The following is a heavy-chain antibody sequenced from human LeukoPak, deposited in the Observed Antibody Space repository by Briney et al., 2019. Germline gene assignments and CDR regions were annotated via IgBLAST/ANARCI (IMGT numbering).Heavy chain of an antibody. J-gene: IGHJ5*02. CDR1: GYTFTGYY. Sequence: ASVKVSCKASGYTFTGYYMHWVRQAPGQGLEWMGWINPNSGGTNYAQKFQGRFTMTRDTSISTAYMELSRLRSDDTAVYYCARDRGIAARQSGRYFNWFDPWGQGTLVTVSS. CDR2: INPNSGGT. V-gene: IGHV1-2*02. CDR3: ARDRGIAARQSGRYFNWFDP. D-gene: IGHD6-6*01.